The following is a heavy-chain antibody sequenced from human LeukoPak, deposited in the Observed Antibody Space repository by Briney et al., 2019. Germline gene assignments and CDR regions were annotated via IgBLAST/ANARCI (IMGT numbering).Heavy chain of an antibody. CDR1: GGSISSGGYY. Sequence: SETLSLTCTVSGGSISSGGYYWSWIRQPPGKGLEWIGYIYHSGSTYYNPSLKSRVTISVDRSKNQFSLKLSSVTAADTAVYYCARCGGSSPFYFDYWGQGILVTVSS. V-gene: IGHV4-30-2*01. J-gene: IGHJ4*02. CDR3: ARCGGSSPFYFDY. D-gene: IGHD6-6*01. CDR2: IYHSGST.